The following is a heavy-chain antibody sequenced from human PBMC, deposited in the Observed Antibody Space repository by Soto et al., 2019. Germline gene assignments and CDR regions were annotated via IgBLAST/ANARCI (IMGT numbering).Heavy chain of an antibody. CDR2: IIPILGIA. CDR3: ARDLVRQWRGNYGMDV. Sequence: QVQLVQSGAEVKKPGSSVKVSCKASGGTFSSYTISWVRQAPGQGLEWMGRIIPILGIANYAQKFQGRVTITADKSTSTAYMELSSLRSEDMAVYYCARDLVRQWRGNYGMDVWGQGTTVTVSS. D-gene: IGHD6-19*01. V-gene: IGHV1-69*08. CDR1: GGTFSSYT. J-gene: IGHJ6*02.